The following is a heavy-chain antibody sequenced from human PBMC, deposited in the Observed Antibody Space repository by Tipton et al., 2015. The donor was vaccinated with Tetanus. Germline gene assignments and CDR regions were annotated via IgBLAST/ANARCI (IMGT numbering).Heavy chain of an antibody. D-gene: IGHD4-17*01. CDR1: GFTFSDYS. J-gene: IGHJ6*02. CDR3: AKMTTENYYYYGMDV. CDR2: ISYGSTTI. Sequence: SLRLSCAASGFTFSDYSMNWVRQAPGKGLEWVSYISYGSTTIYYADSVKGRFTISRDNAKNSLYLQMNSLRAEDTAVYYCAKMTTENYYYYGMDVWGQGTTVTVSS. V-gene: IGHV3-48*01.